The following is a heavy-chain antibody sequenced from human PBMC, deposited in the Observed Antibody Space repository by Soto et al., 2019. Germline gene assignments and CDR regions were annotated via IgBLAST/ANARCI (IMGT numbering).Heavy chain of an antibody. CDR1: GFTFSSYA. V-gene: IGHV3-23*01. Sequence: GGSLRLSCAASGFTFSSYAMSWVRLAPGKGLEWVSGITGSGAITYYTDSVKGRFTISRDNSKNTLYLQMHSLRAEDTAVYYCARDVWETTSMYYGLDVWGLGTAVTVSS. CDR2: ITGSGAIT. CDR3: ARDVWETTSMYYGLDV. J-gene: IGHJ6*02. D-gene: IGHD1-26*01.